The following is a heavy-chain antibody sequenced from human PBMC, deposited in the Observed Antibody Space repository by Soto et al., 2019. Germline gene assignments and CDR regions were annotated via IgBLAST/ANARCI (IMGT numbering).Heavy chain of an antibody. CDR2: INPNSGGT. V-gene: IGHV1-2*02. D-gene: IGHD4-4*01. Sequence: GASVKVSCKASGYTFTGYYMRWVRQAPGQGLEWMGWINPNSGGTNYAQKFQGRVTMTRDTSISTAYMELSRLRSDDTAVYYCARGTLNDYSTGLSGMDVWGQGTTVTVSS. CDR3: ARGTLNDYSTGLSGMDV. CDR1: GYTFTGYY. J-gene: IGHJ6*02.